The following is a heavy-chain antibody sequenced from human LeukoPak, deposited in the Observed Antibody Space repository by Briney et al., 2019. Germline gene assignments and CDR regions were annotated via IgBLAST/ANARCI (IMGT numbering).Heavy chain of an antibody. D-gene: IGHD6-13*01. J-gene: IGHJ5*02. Sequence: SETLSLTCSVYGGSFSGYYWRWIRQPPGKGLEWIGEINHSGNSNYNPSLKSRVTISVDTSKNQFSLKLSSVTAADTAVYYCASLIAAAGTDGWFDPWGQGTLVTVSS. V-gene: IGHV4-34*01. CDR1: GGSFSGYY. CDR3: ASLIAAAGTDGWFDP. CDR2: INHSGNS.